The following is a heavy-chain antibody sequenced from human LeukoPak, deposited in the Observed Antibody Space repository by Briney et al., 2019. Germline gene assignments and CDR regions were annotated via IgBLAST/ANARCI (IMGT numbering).Heavy chain of an antibody. Sequence: SETLSLTCAVSGYSISSGYYWGWIRQPPGKGLEWIGSIYHSGSTYFNPSLKSRVTISLDTSENQFSLKLSSVTAADTAVYYCARLLFHYGSFDYWGQGTLATVSS. J-gene: IGHJ4*02. CDR3: ARLLFHYGSFDY. CDR1: GYSISSGYY. V-gene: IGHV4-38-2*01. CDR2: IYHSGST. D-gene: IGHD3-10*01.